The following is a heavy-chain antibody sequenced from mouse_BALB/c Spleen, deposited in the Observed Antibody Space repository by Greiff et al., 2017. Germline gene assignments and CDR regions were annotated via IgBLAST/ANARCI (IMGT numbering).Heavy chain of an antibody. CDR2: ILPGSGST. Sequence: QVQLQQSGAELMKPGASVKISCKATGYTFSSYWIEWVKQRPGHGLEWIGEILPGSGSTNYNEKFKGKATFTADTSSNTAYMQLSTLTSEDSAVYYCARGGVLYYFDYWGQGTTLTVSS. J-gene: IGHJ2*01. D-gene: IGHD2-3*01. CDR3: ARGGVLYYFDY. CDR1: GYTFSSYW. V-gene: IGHV1-9*01.